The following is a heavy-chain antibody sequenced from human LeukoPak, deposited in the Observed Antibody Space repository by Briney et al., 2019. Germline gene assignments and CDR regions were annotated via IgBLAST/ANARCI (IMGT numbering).Heavy chain of an antibody. CDR1: EFTFSNYW. V-gene: IGHV3-7*01. Sequence: GGSLRLSCAASEFTFSNYWMSWVRQAPGKGLEWVANIKKDGSDKYYVDSVKGRFTISRDNAKKSLYLQMNSLGAEDTAVYYCARVAVAGPTGWFDPWGQGTLVTVSS. D-gene: IGHD6-19*01. CDR2: IKKDGSDK. CDR3: ARVAVAGPTGWFDP. J-gene: IGHJ5*02.